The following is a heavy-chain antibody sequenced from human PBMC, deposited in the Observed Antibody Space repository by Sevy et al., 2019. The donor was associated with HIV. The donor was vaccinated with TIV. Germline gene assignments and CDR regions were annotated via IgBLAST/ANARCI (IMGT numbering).Heavy chain of an antibody. CDR2: ISYDGSNK. Sequence: GGSLRLSCAASGFTFSSYGMHWVRQAPGKGLEWVAVISYDGSNKYYADSVKGRFTISRDNSKNTLYLQMNSLRAEDTAGYYCAKGLAAHFDYWGQGTLVTVSS. J-gene: IGHJ4*02. CDR1: GFTFSSYG. D-gene: IGHD6-6*01. V-gene: IGHV3-30*18. CDR3: AKGLAAHFDY.